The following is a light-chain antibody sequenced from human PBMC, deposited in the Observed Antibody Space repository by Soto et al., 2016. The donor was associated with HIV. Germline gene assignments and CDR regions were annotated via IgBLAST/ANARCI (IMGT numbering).Light chain of an antibody. Sequence: SYELTQPPSVSVAPGKTARITCGGNNIGSKSVHWYQQKPGQAPVLVVYDDSGRPSGIPERFSGSNSGNTATLTISRVEAGDEADYYCQVWDSSSDHPVFGGGTKLTVL. CDR3: QVWDSSSDHPV. J-gene: IGLJ3*02. CDR2: DDS. V-gene: IGLV3-21*03. CDR1: NIGSKS.